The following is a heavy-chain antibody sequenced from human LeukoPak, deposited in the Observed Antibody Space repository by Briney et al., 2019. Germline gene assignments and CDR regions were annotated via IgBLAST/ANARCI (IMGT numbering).Heavy chain of an antibody. V-gene: IGHV1-69*13. Sequence: ASVKVSCKASGGTFSSYAISWVRQAPGQGLEWMGGFIPIFGTANYAQKFQGRVTITADESTSTAYMELSSLRSEDTAVYYCASNREQQLVLQGWFDPWGQGTLVTVSS. CDR2: FIPIFGTA. CDR3: ASNREQQLVLQGWFDP. CDR1: GGTFSSYA. J-gene: IGHJ5*02. D-gene: IGHD6-13*01.